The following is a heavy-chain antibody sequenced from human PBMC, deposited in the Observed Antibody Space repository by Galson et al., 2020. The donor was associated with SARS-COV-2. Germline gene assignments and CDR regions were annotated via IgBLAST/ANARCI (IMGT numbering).Heavy chain of an antibody. D-gene: IGHD2-2*02. CDR2: IWYDGSNK. CDR1: GFTFSSYG. Sequence: GGSLRLSCAASGFTFSSYGMHWVRQAPGKGLEWVAVIWYDGSNKYYADSVKGRFTISRDNSKNTLYLQMNSLRAEDTAVYYCAGNTLHGWYFDCWGRGTLVTVSA. J-gene: IGHJ2*01. CDR3: AGNTLHGWYFDC. V-gene: IGHV3-33*01.